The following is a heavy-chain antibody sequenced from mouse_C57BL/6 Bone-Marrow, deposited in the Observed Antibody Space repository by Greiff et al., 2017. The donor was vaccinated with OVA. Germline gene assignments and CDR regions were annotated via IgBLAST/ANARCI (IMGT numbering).Heavy chain of an antibody. J-gene: IGHJ1*03. CDR1: GFTFSSYT. CDR3: ARHENYDCDWYFDV. D-gene: IGHD2-4*01. CDR2: ISGGGGNT. V-gene: IGHV5-9*01. Sequence: EVLLLESGGGLVKPGGSLKLSCAASGFTFSSYTMSWVRQTPEKRLEWVATISGGGGNTYYPDSVKGRVTISRDNAKNTLYLQMSSLRSEDTALYYCARHENYDCDWYFDVWGRGNTVTVSS.